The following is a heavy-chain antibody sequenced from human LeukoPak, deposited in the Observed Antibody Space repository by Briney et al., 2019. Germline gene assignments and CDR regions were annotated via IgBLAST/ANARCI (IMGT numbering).Heavy chain of an antibody. D-gene: IGHD3-22*01. J-gene: IGHJ4*02. Sequence: SETLSLTCAVYGGSFSGYYWSWIRQPPGKGLEWIGEINHSGSTNYNPSLKSRVTILVDTSKNLFSLKLSSVAAADTAVYYCARGRSDYLRYYFDHWGQGTPVTVSS. CDR1: GGSFSGYY. CDR2: INHSGST. CDR3: ARGRSDYLRYYFDH. V-gene: IGHV4-34*01.